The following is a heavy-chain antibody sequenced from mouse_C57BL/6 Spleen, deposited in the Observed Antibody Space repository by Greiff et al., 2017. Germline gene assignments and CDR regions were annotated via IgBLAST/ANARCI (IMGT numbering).Heavy chain of an antibody. CDR3: ARGSPDPKRQLRLRNYAMDY. V-gene: IGHV1-9*01. J-gene: IGHJ4*01. D-gene: IGHD3-2*02. CDR2: ILPGSGST. Sequence: QVQLQQSGAELMKPGASVKLSCKATGYTFTGYWIEWVKQRPGHGLEWIGEILPGSGSTNYNEKFKGKATFTADTSSNTAYMQLSSLTTEDSAIYYCARGSPDPKRQLRLRNYAMDYWGQGTSVTVSS. CDR1: GYTFTGYW.